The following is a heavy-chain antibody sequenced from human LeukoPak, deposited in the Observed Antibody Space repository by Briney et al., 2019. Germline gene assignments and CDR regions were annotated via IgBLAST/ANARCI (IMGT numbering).Heavy chain of an antibody. Sequence: ESGPTLVNPTQTLTLTCTFSGFSLSTSGMCVSWIRQPPGKALEWLARIDWDDDKYHSTSLKPRLTISKDTSKNQVVLTMTNIDPVDTAAYYCARMDYGDYTSYYFDYWGQGTLVTVSS. J-gene: IGHJ4*02. CDR3: ARMDYGDYTSYYFDY. V-gene: IGHV2-70*11. CDR1: GFSLSTSGMC. D-gene: IGHD4-17*01. CDR2: IDWDDDK.